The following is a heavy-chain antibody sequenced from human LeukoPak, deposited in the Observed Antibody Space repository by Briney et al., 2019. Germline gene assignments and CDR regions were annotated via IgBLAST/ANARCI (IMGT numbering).Heavy chain of an antibody. CDR2: INPNSGGT. Sequence: ASVKLSCKATGYTFTGYYMHCVRQAPGQGLEWMGWINPNSGGTNYAQKFQGRVTMTRDTSISTAYMELSRLRSDDTAVYYCATDYYYGSGSYYSFFDYWGQGTLVTVSS. CDR3: ATDYYYGSGSYYSFFDY. CDR1: GYTFTGYY. V-gene: IGHV1-2*02. D-gene: IGHD3-10*01. J-gene: IGHJ4*02.